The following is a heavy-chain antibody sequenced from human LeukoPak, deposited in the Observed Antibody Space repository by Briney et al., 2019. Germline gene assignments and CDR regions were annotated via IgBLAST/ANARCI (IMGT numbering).Heavy chain of an antibody. CDR2: IIPILGIA. CDR1: GGTFSSYA. Sequence: ASVKISCKASGGTFSSYAISWVRQAPGQGLEWMGRIIPILGIANYAQKFQGRVTITADKSTSTAYMELSSLRSEDTAVYYCARDRLGVVTTWDQASLLTVSS. D-gene: IGHD3-3*01. V-gene: IGHV1-69*04. CDR3: ARDRLGVVTT. J-gene: IGHJ5*02.